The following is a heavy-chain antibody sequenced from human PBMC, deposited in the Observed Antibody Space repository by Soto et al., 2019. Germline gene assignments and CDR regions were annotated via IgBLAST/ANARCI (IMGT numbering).Heavy chain of an antibody. CDR3: ARDSGSESFDY. J-gene: IGHJ4*02. Sequence: PSQTLSLTCAISGDSVSSNRTAWNWIRQSPSGGLEWLGRIYYRSRWYNDYKMSLKSRITVNPDTSKNQFSLQLNSVTPDDTAVYYCARDSGSESFDYWGQGTMVTVYS. D-gene: IGHD1-26*01. CDR2: IYYRSRWYN. CDR1: GDSVSSNRTA. V-gene: IGHV6-1*01.